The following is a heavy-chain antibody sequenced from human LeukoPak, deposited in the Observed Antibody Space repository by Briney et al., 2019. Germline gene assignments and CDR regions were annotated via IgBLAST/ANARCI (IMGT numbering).Heavy chain of an antibody. CDR3: ARSWSSGYQGDAFDI. D-gene: IGHD3-22*01. CDR2: IYYSGST. CDR1: GGSISSGGYY. Sequence: PSETLSLTCTVPGGSISSGGYYWSWIRQHPGKGLEWIGYIYYSGSTYYNPSLKSRVTISVDTSKNQFSLKLSSVTAADTAVYYCARSWSSGYQGDAFDIWGQGTMVTVSS. J-gene: IGHJ3*02. V-gene: IGHV4-31*03.